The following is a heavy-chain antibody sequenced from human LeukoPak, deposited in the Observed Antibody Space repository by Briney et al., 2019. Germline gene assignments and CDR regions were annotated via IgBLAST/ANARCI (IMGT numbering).Heavy chain of an antibody. CDR2: INPNNGGT. CDR3: VRAPGPAMDY. CDR1: GYTFTGYY. V-gene: IGHV1-2*06. Sequence: ASVKVSCKASGYTFTGYYIHWVRQAPGQGLEWMGRINPNNGGTNYAQKFQGRVTMTRDTSTSTAYMELNRLTSDDTAVYYCVRAPGPAMDYWGQGTLATVSS. J-gene: IGHJ4*02.